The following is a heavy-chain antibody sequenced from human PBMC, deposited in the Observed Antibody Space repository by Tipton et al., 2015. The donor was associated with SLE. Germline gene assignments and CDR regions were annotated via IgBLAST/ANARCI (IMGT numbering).Heavy chain of an antibody. D-gene: IGHD3-10*01. V-gene: IGHV3-48*03. CDR3: ARVGPGRDYFDY. Sequence: SLRLSCAASGFTFSSYEMNWVRQAPGKGLEWVSYISSSGSTTYYADSVKGRFTISRDNAKNSLYLQMNSLRAEDTAVYYCARVGPGRDYFDYWGQGTLVTVSS. J-gene: IGHJ4*02. CDR1: GFTFSSYE. CDR2: ISSSGSTT.